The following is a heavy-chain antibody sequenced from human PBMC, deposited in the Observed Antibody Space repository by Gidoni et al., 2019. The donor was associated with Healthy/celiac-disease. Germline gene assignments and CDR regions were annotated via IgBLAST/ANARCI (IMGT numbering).Heavy chain of an antibody. V-gene: IGHV4-39*01. D-gene: IGHD1-26*01. CDR3: ARSSGSYRYYLDY. CDR1: GGSISSSSYY. CDR2: IYYSGTT. Sequence: QLQLQESGPGLVKPSETLSLSCTVSGGSISSSSYYWGWIRQTPGKGLEWIGSIYYSGTTYYNPSLKSRVTISVDTSKNQFSLKLSSVTAADTAVYYCARSSGSYRYYLDYWGQGTLVTVSS. J-gene: IGHJ4*02.